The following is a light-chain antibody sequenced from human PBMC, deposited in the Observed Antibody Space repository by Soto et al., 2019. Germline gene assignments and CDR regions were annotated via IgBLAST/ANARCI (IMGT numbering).Light chain of an antibody. CDR3: QQCNSTPHT. CDR2: GAS. J-gene: IGKJ4*01. V-gene: IGKV1-39*01. CDR1: QSISSN. Sequence: DIQMTQSPSSLSASVGDRVTLTCRASQSISSNLAWYQQKPGKAPKLLIYGASSMPTGVPARFSGSGSGTDFTLTISSLQPEDFAIYYCQQCNSTPHTFGGGTKLEIK.